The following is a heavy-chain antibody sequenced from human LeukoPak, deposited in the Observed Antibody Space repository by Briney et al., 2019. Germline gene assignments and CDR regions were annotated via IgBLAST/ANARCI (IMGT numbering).Heavy chain of an antibody. CDR3: AKLAVLLWFGETQTFDY. J-gene: IGHJ4*02. Sequence: GGSLRLSCAAPGFTFSSYAMSWVRQAPGKGLEWVPAISGSGGSTYYADSVKGRFTISRDNSKNTLYLQMNSLRAEDTAVYYCAKLAVLLWFGETQTFDYWGQGTLVTVSS. V-gene: IGHV3-23*01. D-gene: IGHD3-10*01. CDR1: GFTFSSYA. CDR2: ISGSGGST.